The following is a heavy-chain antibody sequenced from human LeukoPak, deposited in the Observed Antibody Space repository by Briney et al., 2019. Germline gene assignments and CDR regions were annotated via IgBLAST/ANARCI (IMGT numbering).Heavy chain of an antibody. CDR3: AREVMGDFWSGYHHDAFDI. D-gene: IGHD3-3*01. V-gene: IGHV4-38-2*02. CDR2: IYHSGGT. Sequence: SETLSLTCAVSGYSISSGYYWGWIRQPPGKGLEWIGSIYHSGGTYYNPSPKSRVTISVDTSKNQFSLKLSSVTAADTAVYYCAREVMGDFWSGYHHDAFDIWGQGTMVTVSS. J-gene: IGHJ3*02. CDR1: GYSISSGYY.